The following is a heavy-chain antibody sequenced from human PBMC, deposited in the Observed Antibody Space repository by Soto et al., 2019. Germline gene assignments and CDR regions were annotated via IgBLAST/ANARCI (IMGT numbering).Heavy chain of an antibody. Sequence: SETLSLTCAVYGGSFSGYYWSWIRQPPGKGLEWIGEINHSGSTNYNPSLKSRVTISVDTSKNQFSLKLSSVTAADTAVYYCARGVGIVLTYFDYWGQGTLVT. CDR3: ARGVGIVLTYFDY. CDR1: GGSFSGYY. CDR2: INHSGST. J-gene: IGHJ4*02. V-gene: IGHV4-34*01. D-gene: IGHD2-8*01.